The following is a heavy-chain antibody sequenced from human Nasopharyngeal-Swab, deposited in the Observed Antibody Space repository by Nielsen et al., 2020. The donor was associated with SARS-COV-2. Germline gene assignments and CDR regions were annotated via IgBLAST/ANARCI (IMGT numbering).Heavy chain of an antibody. V-gene: IGHV4-39*07. CDR3: ARDYRTVTTGGVYYYYYMDV. Sequence: RQAPGKGLEWIGSIYYSGSTYYNPSLKSRVTISVDTSKNQFSLKLSSVTAADTAVYYCARDYRTVTTGGVYYYYYMDVRGKGTTVTVSS. J-gene: IGHJ6*03. D-gene: IGHD4-17*01. CDR2: IYYSGST.